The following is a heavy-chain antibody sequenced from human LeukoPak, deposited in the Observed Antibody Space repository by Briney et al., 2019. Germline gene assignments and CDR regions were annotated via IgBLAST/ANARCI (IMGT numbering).Heavy chain of an antibody. CDR2: IRYDGGNK. D-gene: IGHD3-10*01. CDR3: AKSAIYGSGSFYYMDV. J-gene: IGHJ6*03. CDR1: GFTFSSYG. Sequence: PGGSLRLSCAASGFTFSSYGMRWVRQAPGKGLEWVAFIRYDGGNKYYADSVKGRFTISRDNSKNTLYLQMNSLRAEDTAVYYCAKSAIYGSGSFYYMDVWGKGTTVTVSS. V-gene: IGHV3-30*02.